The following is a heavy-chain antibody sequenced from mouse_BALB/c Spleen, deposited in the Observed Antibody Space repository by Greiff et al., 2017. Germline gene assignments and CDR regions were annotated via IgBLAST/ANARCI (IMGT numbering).Heavy chain of an antibody. CDR3: AREGGNSGAMDY. CDR1: GFTFSSYA. D-gene: IGHD2-1*01. V-gene: IGHV5-6-5*01. CDR2: ISSGGST. Sequence: EVQLVESGGGLVKPGGSLKLSCAASGFTFSSYAMSWVRQTPEKRLEWVASISSGGSTYYPDSVKGRFTISRDNARNILYLQMSSLRSEDTAMYYCAREGGNSGAMDYWGQGTSVTVSS. J-gene: IGHJ4*01.